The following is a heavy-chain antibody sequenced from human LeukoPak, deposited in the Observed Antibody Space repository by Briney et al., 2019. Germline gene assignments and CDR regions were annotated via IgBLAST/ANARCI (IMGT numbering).Heavy chain of an antibody. D-gene: IGHD1-7*01. CDR3: ITDLPNENYQFDY. CDR2: IKSKTDGETM. V-gene: IGHV3-15*01. J-gene: IGHJ4*02. CDR1: GFTFRNAR. Sequence: GGSLRLFCAASGFTFRNARMSWVRQAPGKGLEWVGLIKSKTDGETMDYATPVKGRFTISRDDSENVLYLQMNSLKIEDSAVYYCITDLPNENYQFDYWGQGTQVTVSS.